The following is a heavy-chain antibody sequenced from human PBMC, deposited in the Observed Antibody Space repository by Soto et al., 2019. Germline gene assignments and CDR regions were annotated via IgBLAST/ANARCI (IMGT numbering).Heavy chain of an antibody. V-gene: IGHV4-34*01. D-gene: IGHD6-19*01. J-gene: IGHJ6*02. Sequence: PSETLSLTCAVYGGSFSGYYWSWIRQPPGKGLEWIGEINHSGSTNYNPSLKSRVTISVDTSKNQFSLKLSSVTAADTAVYYCASSGWYSGYYGMDVWGQGTTVTVSS. CDR1: GGSFSGYY. CDR2: INHSGST. CDR3: ASSGWYSGYYGMDV.